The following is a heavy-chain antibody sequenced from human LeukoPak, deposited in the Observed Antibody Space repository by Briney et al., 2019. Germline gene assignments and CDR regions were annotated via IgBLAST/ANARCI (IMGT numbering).Heavy chain of an antibody. J-gene: IGHJ3*02. V-gene: IGHV1-69*04. D-gene: IGHD4-17*01. CDR3: ARVYGADDAFDI. CDR2: IIPILGIA. Sequence: ASVKVSCKAPGGTFSSYAISWVRQAPGQGLEWMGRIIPILGIANYAQKFQGRVTITADKSTSTAYMELSSLRSEDTAVYYCARVYGADDAFDIWGQGTMVTVSS. CDR1: GGTFSSYA.